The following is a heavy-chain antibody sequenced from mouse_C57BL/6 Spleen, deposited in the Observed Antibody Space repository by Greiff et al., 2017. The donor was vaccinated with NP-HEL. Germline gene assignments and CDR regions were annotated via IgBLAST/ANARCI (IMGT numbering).Heavy chain of an antibody. CDR3: ARIGASYYGSSWFAY. Sequence: VKLMESGPGLVAPSQSLSITCTVSGFSFTSYAISWVRQPPGKGLEWLGVIWTGGGTNYNSALKSRLSISKDNSKSQVFLKMNSLQTDDTARYYCARIGASYYGSSWFAYWGQGTLVTVSA. CDR2: IWTGGGT. CDR1: GFSFTSYA. D-gene: IGHD1-1*01. J-gene: IGHJ3*01. V-gene: IGHV2-9-1*01.